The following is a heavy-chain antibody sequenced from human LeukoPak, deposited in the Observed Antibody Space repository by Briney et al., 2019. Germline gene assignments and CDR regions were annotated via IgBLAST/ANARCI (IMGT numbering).Heavy chain of an antibody. D-gene: IGHD4-17*01. Sequence: GGSLRLSCAASGFTFGDYGMHWVRQAPGKGLEWVSGISWNSGSIGYADSVKGRFTISRDNAKNSLYLQMNSLRAEDTALYYCAKDLSADGDELFDYWGQGTLVTVSS. CDR2: ISWNSGSI. J-gene: IGHJ4*02. CDR1: GFTFGDYG. CDR3: AKDLSADGDELFDY. V-gene: IGHV3-9*01.